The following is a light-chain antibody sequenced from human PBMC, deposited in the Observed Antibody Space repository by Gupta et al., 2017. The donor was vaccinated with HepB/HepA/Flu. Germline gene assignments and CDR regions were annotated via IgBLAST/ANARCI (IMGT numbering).Light chain of an antibody. CDR1: QSVSSSY. J-gene: IGKJ1*01. V-gene: IGKV3-20*01. CDR3: QQYGSSPWT. Sequence: ELVLTQSPGTLSLSPGERATLSCRASQSVSSSYLAWYQQRPGQAPRLLIYGASSRATAISDRFSGSGSGTDFTLTISRLEPGDFAVYYCQQYGSSPWTFGQGTKVEI. CDR2: GAS.